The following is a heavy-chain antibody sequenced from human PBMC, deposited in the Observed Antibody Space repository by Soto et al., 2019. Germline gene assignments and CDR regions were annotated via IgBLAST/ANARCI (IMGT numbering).Heavy chain of an antibody. Sequence: KPSETLSLTCTVSGGSISSYYWSWIRQPPGKGLEWIGYIYYSGSTNYNPSLKSRVTISVDTSKNQFSLKLSSVTAADTAVYYCARVNYDSSGYGLVSWFDPWGQGTLVTVSS. CDR2: IYYSGST. CDR1: GGSISSYY. J-gene: IGHJ5*02. D-gene: IGHD3-22*01. CDR3: ARVNYDSSGYGLVSWFDP. V-gene: IGHV4-59*01.